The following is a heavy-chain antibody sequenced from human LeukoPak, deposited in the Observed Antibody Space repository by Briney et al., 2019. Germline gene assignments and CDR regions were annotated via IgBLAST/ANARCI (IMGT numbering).Heavy chain of an antibody. V-gene: IGHV3-21*01. CDR2: ISSSSSYI. J-gene: IGHJ2*01. Sequence: GGSLRLSCAASGFTFSSYSMNWVRQAPGKGLEWVSSISSSSSYIYYADSVKGRFTISRDNAKNSLYLQMNSLRAEDTAVYYCARVEVGATLAAGARAWINWYFDLWGRGTLVTVSS. D-gene: IGHD1-26*01. CDR1: GFTFSSYS. CDR3: ARVEVGATLAAGARAWINWYFDL.